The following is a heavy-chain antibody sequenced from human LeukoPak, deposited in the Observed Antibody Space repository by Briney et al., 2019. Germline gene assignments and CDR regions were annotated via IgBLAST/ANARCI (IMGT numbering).Heavy chain of an antibody. CDR3: ARVRSVAGTWFDPFDY. CDR2: INWNGGST. Sequence: GGSLRLSCAASGFTFDDYGMSWVRQAPGKGLEWVSGINWNGGSTGDADSVKGRFTISRDNAKNSLYLQMNSLRAEDTALYYCARVRSVAGTWFDPFDYWGQGTLVTVSS. V-gene: IGHV3-20*04. CDR1: GFTFDDYG. J-gene: IGHJ4*02. D-gene: IGHD6-19*01.